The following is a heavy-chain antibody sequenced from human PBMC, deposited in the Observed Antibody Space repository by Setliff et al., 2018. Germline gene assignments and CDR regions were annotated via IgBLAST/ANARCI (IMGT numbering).Heavy chain of an antibody. CDR1: GFTFSTYV. D-gene: IGHD1-26*01. V-gene: IGHV3-66*02. CDR2: IYSDGSA. Sequence: GGSLRLSCAASGFTFSTYVMTWVRQAPGKGLEWVSLIYSDGSAYYADSVKGRFTISRDNSENTLYLQMNSLRAEDTAVYYCARDREVVGSTRGTYYHYYHMDVWGKGTTVTVSS. J-gene: IGHJ6*03. CDR3: ARDREVVGSTRGTYYHYYHMDV.